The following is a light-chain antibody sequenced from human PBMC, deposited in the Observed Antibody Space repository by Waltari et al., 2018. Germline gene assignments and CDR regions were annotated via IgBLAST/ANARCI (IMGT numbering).Light chain of an antibody. J-gene: IGKJ4*01. Sequence: DIVMTQSPDSLAVSLGERATINCKSSQSVLYSSNNKNYLAWYQQKPGQPPKLLIYWASTRESGVPDGFSGSGSGTDFTLTISSLQAEDVAVYYCQQYYGTPCTFGGGTKVEMK. CDR3: QQYYGTPCT. CDR1: QSVLYSSNNKNY. V-gene: IGKV4-1*01. CDR2: WAS.